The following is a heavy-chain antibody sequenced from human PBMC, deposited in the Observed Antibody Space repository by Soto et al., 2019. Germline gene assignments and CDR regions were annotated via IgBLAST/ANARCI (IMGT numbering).Heavy chain of an antibody. CDR2: IYYSGST. D-gene: IGHD3-22*01. CDR1: GGSISSGDYY. CDR3: ARDSDSSVYSQGPYYYYYGMDV. Sequence: SETLSLTCTVSGGSISSGDYYWSWIRQPPGKGLEWIGYIYYSGSTYYNPSLKSRVTISVDTSKNQFSLKLSSVTAADTAVYYCARDSDSSVYSQGPYYYYYGMDVWGQVTTVTVSS. J-gene: IGHJ6*02. V-gene: IGHV4-30-4*01.